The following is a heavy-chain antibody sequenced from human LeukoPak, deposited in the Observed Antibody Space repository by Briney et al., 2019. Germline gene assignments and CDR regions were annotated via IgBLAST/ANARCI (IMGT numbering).Heavy chain of an antibody. Sequence: GGSLRLSCAASGFTFSSYAMCWVRQAPGKGLECGSVIGGSGGSTYYADSVKGRFTISRDNSKNTLYLQMSSLRAEDTAVYYCSKKKRELRGFDYWGQGTLVTVSS. CDR2: IGGSGGST. D-gene: IGHD1-26*01. V-gene: IGHV3-23*01. J-gene: IGHJ4*02. CDR3: SKKKRELRGFDY. CDR1: GFTFSSYA.